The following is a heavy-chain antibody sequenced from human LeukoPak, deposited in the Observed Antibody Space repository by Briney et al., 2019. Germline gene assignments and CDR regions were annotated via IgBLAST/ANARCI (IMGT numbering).Heavy chain of an antibody. D-gene: IGHD5-12*01. Sequence: PGGSLRLSCAASGFTVSSNYMSWVRQAPGKGLEWVSVIYSGGSTYYADSVKGRFTISRDDAKNSLYLQMNSLRVDDTDIYYCARGNTGFDYSESCRGQGTLVTVS. CDR2: IYSGGST. J-gene: IGHJ4*02. CDR3: ARGNTGFDYSESC. V-gene: IGHV3-66*01. CDR1: GFTVSSNY.